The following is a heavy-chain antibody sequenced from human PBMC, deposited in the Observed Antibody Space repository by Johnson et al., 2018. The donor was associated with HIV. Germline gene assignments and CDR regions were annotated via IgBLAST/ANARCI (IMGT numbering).Heavy chain of an antibody. D-gene: IGHD5-18*01. CDR2: ISSSGSTI. V-gene: IGHV3-48*03. Sequence: VQLVESGGGLVQPGRSLRLSCAASGFTFDDYAMHWVRQAPGKGLEWVSYISSSGSTIYYADSVKGRFTISRDNAKNSLYLQMNSLRAEDTAEYYCARSNTAMMYDAFDIWGQGTMVTVSS. J-gene: IGHJ3*02. CDR3: ARSNTAMMYDAFDI. CDR1: GFTFDDYA.